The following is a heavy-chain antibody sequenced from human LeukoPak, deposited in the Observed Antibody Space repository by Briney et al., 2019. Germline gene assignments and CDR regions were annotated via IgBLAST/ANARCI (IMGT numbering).Heavy chain of an antibody. CDR2: IESDGSST. V-gene: IGHV3-74*01. CDR3: ARENRVSDGYNWDAFDI. CDR1: GFTFSSHW. Sequence: PGGSLRLSCAASGFTFSSHWMHWVRQAPGKGLVWVSRIESDGSSTSYADSVKGRFTISRDNAKNTLYLQMNSLRAEDTAVYYCARENRVSDGYNWDAFDIWGQGTMVTVSS. D-gene: IGHD5-24*01. J-gene: IGHJ3*02.